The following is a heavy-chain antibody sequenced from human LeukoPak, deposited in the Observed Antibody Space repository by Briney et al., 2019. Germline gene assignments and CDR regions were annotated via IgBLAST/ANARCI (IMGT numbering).Heavy chain of an antibody. CDR3: ARDSIRGRPLVAFDV. J-gene: IGHJ3*01. Sequence: GGSLRLSCAASGVTFSNYWMSWVRQAPGKGLEWVANTKQDGSEKYYVDSVKGRFTISKDNAKNSLYLQMNSLRAEDTAVYYCARDSIRGRPLVAFDVWGQGTMVTVSS. CDR2: TKQDGSEK. CDR1: GVTFSNYW. D-gene: IGHD6-13*01. V-gene: IGHV3-7*01.